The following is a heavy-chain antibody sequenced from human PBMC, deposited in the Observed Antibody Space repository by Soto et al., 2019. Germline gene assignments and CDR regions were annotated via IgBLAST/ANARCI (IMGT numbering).Heavy chain of an antibody. V-gene: IGHV3-23*01. CDR2: ISGSGGST. Sequence: GGSLRLSCAASGFTFSSYAMSWVRQAPGKGLEWVSAISGSGGSTYYADSVKGRFTISRDNSKNTLYLQMNSLRAEDTAVYYCAKSTGITMVRGVNLFYFDYWGQGTLVTVSS. CDR3: AKSTGITMVRGVNLFYFDY. D-gene: IGHD3-10*01. CDR1: GFTFSSYA. J-gene: IGHJ4*02.